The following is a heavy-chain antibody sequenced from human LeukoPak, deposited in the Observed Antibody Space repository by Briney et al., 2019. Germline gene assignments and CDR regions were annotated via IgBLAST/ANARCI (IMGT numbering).Heavy chain of an antibody. D-gene: IGHD3-10*01. CDR1: GFTFSSYA. CDR3: AKGPMVRIDY. Sequence: PGGSLRLSCAASGFTFSSYAMNWVRQAPGRGLEWVSGISGSGTSTYYADSVKGRFTISRDNSKNTLYLQMSSLRAEDTAVYYCAKGPMVRIDYWGQGTLVTVSS. J-gene: IGHJ4*02. V-gene: IGHV3-23*01. CDR2: ISGSGTST.